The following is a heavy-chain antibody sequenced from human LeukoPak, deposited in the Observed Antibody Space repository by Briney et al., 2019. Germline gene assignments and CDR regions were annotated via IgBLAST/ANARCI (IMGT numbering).Heavy chain of an antibody. J-gene: IGHJ4*02. CDR1: GGSISNTNYY. CDR2: ILHSGST. D-gene: IGHD2-15*01. CDR3: ARNPYCSGGSCPQGDY. V-gene: IGHV4-39*01. Sequence: SETLSLTCTVSGGSISNTNYYWGWIRQPPGKGLEWIGKILHSGSTYYNPSLKGRVIISVDTSKNQFSLKLSSVTAADTAVYYCARNPYCSGGSCPQGDYWGQGTLVTVSS.